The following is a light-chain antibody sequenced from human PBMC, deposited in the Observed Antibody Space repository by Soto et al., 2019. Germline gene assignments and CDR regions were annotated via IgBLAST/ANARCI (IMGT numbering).Light chain of an antibody. J-gene: IGLJ1*01. CDR2: SVS. CDR1: SSXXXAYDH. Sequence: QSVLTQPASVSGSPGQSITISCXXTSSXXXAYDHVAWFQXFPGKTPKLVIYSVSNRPSGVXYRFSGSKSGNTASLTISGLQADDEADYYCISYTVSRSYVFGPGTKLTVL. CDR3: ISYTVSRSYV. V-gene: IGLV2-14*01.